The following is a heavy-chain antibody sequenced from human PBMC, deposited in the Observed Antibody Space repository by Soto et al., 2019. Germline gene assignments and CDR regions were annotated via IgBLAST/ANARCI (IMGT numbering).Heavy chain of an antibody. CDR1: RNTFTTSW. CDR3: TSEALEFSWNFAGHY. J-gene: IGHJ4*02. CDR2: IYPHDSDT. V-gene: IGHV5-51*01. D-gene: IGHD1-7*01. Sequence: GESLKISCNASRNTFTTSWIGWVRQMPGKGLEWMGIIYPHDSDTRYFPSFQDQVTISADKSISTAYLEWSSPKASDSAMYYCTSEALEFSWNFAGHYWGQGTLVTVYS.